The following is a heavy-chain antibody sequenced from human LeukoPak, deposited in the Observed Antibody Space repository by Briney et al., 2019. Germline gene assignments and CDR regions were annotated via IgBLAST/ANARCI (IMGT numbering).Heavy chain of an antibody. CDR2: IFYNGNT. CDR1: GGSISSGGYY. D-gene: IGHD3-9*01. CDR3: ARDILTGGLDDY. J-gene: IGHJ4*02. V-gene: IGHV4-31*03. Sequence: SETLSLTCSVSGGSISSGGYYWSWIRQHPGKGLEWIGYIFYNGNTYYNPSLKSRLTISVDSSRNQFSLNLSSVTAADTAVYYCARDILTGGLDDYWGQGTLVTVSS.